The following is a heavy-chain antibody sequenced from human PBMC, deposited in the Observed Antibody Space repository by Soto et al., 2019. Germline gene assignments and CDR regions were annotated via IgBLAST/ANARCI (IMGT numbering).Heavy chain of an antibody. D-gene: IGHD6-19*01. CDR1: GYTFADYA. Sequence: GASVKVSCKASGYTFADYAIRWVRLAPGQSLEWMGWINGGDGSTKYSQNFQDRVTFTRDTSATTAYMELNSLSSEDTAVYYCAQSSGWYALHYWGQGTLVTVSS. J-gene: IGHJ4*02. CDR3: AQSSGWYALHY. V-gene: IGHV1-3*01. CDR2: INGGDGST.